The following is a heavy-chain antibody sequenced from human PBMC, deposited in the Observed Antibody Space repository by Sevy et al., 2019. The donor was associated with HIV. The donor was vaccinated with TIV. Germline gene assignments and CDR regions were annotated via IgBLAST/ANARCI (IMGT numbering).Heavy chain of an antibody. J-gene: IGHJ4*02. CDR3: AKDYSAGITFVRGAYRARGDYFDY. V-gene: IGHV3-30*18. CDR2: ISYDEAHK. Sequence: GGSLRLSCVTSGFTFRTSGMHWVRQSPGKGLEWVAIISYDEAHKNYADSVRGRFSISKDNSKNTLYLQMSSLKTKDQAVYYWAKDYSAGITFVRGAYRARGDYFDYWGQGTQVTVSS. D-gene: IGHD3-10*01. CDR1: GFTFRTSG.